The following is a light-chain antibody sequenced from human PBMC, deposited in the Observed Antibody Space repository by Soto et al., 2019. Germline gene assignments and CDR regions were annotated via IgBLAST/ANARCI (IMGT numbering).Light chain of an antibody. J-gene: IGKJ1*01. CDR1: QSIRNY. Sequence: DIQMTQSPSSLSASVGDRVTISCRASQSIRNYVSWYQQKPGTAPKLLIRAASTLQSGVPSRFSGSGSGTDFTLTISSLPIEDFATYFCQQADSTPQTFGQGT. CDR3: QQADSTPQT. V-gene: IGKV1-39*01. CDR2: AAS.